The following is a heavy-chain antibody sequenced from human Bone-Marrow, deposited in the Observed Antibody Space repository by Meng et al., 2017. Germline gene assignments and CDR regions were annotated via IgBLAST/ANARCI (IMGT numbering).Heavy chain of an antibody. V-gene: IGHV4-31*03. D-gene: IGHD4-17*01. CDR3: ASLYGDSSVWYLDL. Sequence: QVHLQESGPGLVKPSQTLSLTCTVSGGSISSGNHYWSWIRQHPGKGLEYIGYIYYSGSTYYNPSLKSRVIISVDTSKNQFSLRLNSVTAADTAVYYCASLYGDSSVWYLDLWGRGTLVTVSS. J-gene: IGHJ2*01. CDR2: IYYSGST. CDR1: GGSISSGNHY.